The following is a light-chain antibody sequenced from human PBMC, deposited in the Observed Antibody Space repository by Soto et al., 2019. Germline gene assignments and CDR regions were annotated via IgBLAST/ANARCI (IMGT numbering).Light chain of an antibody. CDR3: QQYGSSHT. V-gene: IGKV3-15*01. CDR2: RAS. CDR1: QSLSTN. J-gene: IGKJ5*01. Sequence: EVVMTQSPATLSVSAGERATLSCRASQSLSTNLAWYQQKPGQAPRLLIYRASTRATGIPARFSGSVSGSDFILTINRLEPEDFAVYYCQQYGSSHTFGQGTRLEI.